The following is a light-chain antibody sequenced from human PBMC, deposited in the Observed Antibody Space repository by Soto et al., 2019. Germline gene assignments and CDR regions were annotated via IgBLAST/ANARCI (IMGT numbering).Light chain of an antibody. J-gene: IGKJ1*01. CDR1: QSISSW. CDR3: QQYNSYSPCT. CDR2: DAS. Sequence: DIQMTQSPSTLSASVGDRVTITCRASQSISSWLAWYQQKPGKAPKLRIYDASSLESGVPSRFSGSGSGTEFTLTISSLQPDDFATYYCQQYNSYSPCTFGQGPKVEIK. V-gene: IGKV1-5*01.